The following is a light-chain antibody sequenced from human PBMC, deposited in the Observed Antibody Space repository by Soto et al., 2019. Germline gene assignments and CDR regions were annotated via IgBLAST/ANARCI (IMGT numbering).Light chain of an antibody. CDR2: EVS. V-gene: IGLV2-8*01. J-gene: IGLJ2*01. Sequence: QSALTQPPSASGSPGQSVTISCTGTSSDVGGYNYFSWYQQHPGKAPKLMSYEVSKRPSGVPDLFSGSKSGNTASLTVSGIQAEDEADYYCSSYAGSNNLVFGGGTKLTVL. CDR1: SSDVGGYNY. CDR3: SSYAGSNNLV.